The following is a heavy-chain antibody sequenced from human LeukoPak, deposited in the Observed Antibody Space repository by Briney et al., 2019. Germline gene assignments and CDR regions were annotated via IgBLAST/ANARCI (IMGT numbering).Heavy chain of an antibody. J-gene: IGHJ4*02. V-gene: IGHV3-23*01. D-gene: IGHD4/OR15-4a*01. CDR2: ISGSGGST. CDR1: GFSNYW. CDR3: ARRAGAYSHPYDY. Sequence: GGSLRLSCAASGFSNYWMHWVRQAPGKGLEWVSAISGSGGSTYYADSVKGRFTISRDNSKNTLYLQMNSLRAEDTAVYYCARRAGAYSHPYDYWGQGTLVTVSS.